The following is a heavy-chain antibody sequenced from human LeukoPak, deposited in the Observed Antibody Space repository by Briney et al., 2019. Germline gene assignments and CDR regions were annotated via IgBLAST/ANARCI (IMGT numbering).Heavy chain of an antibody. V-gene: IGHV4-38-2*02. Sequence: PSETLSLTCTVSGYSISSGYYWGWIRQAPGKGLEWIGSIYNSGSTYYNPSLKSRVTISVDMSKNQFSLKMSSVTAADTAVYYCARAYSSSWCWNWFDPWGQGTLVTVSS. J-gene: IGHJ5*02. D-gene: IGHD6-13*01. CDR3: ARAYSSSWCWNWFDP. CDR2: IYNSGST. CDR1: GYSISSGYY.